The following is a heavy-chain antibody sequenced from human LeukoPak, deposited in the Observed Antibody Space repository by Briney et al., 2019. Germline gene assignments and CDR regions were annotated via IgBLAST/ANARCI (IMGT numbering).Heavy chain of an antibody. J-gene: IGHJ3*02. Sequence: PGGSLRLSCVASGFTFSSYAMNWVRQAPGKGLDWVSSISGGGVVTYYADSVKGRFTISRDNSKNTLYLQMNSLRAEDTAVYYCAKHNRCANGVCSGFDTWGQGTLVTVSS. D-gene: IGHD2-8*01. CDR2: ISGGGVVT. V-gene: IGHV3-23*01. CDR1: GFTFSSYA. CDR3: AKHNRCANGVCSGFDT.